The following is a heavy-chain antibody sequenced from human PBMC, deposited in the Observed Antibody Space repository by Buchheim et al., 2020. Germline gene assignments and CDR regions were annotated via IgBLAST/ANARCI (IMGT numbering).Heavy chain of an antibody. CDR3: ARDPSSGWPVTPSYFDY. D-gene: IGHD6-19*01. Sequence: EVQLVESGGGLVQPGGSLRLSCAASGFTFSSYSMNWVRQAPGKGLEWVSYISSSSTIYYADPVKCRFTIPRDNAKNSLYLQMNSLRAEDTAVEYYARDPSSGWPVTPSYFDYWGQGTL. CDR2: ISSSSTI. CDR1: GFTFSSYS. V-gene: IGHV3-48*01. J-gene: IGHJ4*02.